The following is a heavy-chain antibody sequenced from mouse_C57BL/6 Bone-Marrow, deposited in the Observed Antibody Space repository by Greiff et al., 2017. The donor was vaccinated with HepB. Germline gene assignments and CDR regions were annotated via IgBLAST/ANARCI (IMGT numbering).Heavy chain of an antibody. D-gene: IGHD3-2*02. J-gene: IGHJ3*01. Sequence: VQLKQSGPGLVQPSQSLSITCTVTGFSLTSYGVHWVRQSPGKGLEWLGVIWSGGSTDYNAAFISRLSISKDNSKSQVFFKMYSLQADDTAIYYCGRGGRSGYVGFAYWGQGTLVTVSA. CDR2: IWSGGST. CDR1: GFSLTSYG. CDR3: GRGGRSGYVGFAY. V-gene: IGHV2-2*01.